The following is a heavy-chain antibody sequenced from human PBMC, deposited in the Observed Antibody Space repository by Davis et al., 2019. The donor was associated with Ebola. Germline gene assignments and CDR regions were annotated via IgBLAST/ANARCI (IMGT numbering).Heavy chain of an antibody. V-gene: IGHV1-2*04. J-gene: IGHJ6*02. D-gene: IGHD2-21*01. CDR3: ARGGDCGGDCYALYYYYGMDV. Sequence: ASVPVSCKASAYTFTGYYMHWVRQAPGQGLEWMGWINPNSGGTNYAQKFQGWVTMTRDTSISTAYKELSRLRSDDTAVYYCARGGDCGGDCYALYYYYGMDVWGQGTTVTVSS. CDR2: INPNSGGT. CDR1: AYTFTGYY.